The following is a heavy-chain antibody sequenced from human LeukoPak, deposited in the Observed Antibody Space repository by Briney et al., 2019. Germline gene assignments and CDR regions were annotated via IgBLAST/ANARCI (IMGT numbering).Heavy chain of an antibody. V-gene: IGHV4-34*01. CDR3: VKFKRRPRTYSYDFEF. J-gene: IGHJ4*02. CDR1: GGSLSGYY. D-gene: IGHD5-18*01. Sequence: PSETLSLTCAVYGGSLSGYYWSWIRQTPGKGLAWIASIDYTGTTYYNPSFKSRVSISMDTSKNQFSLKLTSVTAADTAVFYCVKFKRRPRTYSYDFEFGGQGTLVTVSP. CDR2: IDYTGTT.